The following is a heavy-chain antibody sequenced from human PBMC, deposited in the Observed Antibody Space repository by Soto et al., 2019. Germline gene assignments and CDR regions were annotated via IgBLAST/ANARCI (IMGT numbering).Heavy chain of an antibody. Sequence: SVKVACNASGGPLSSYAVIWVRQAPGQGLEWMGGIIPIFGTANYAQKFQGRVTITADESTSTAYMELSSLRSEDTAVYYCARAQGTVRGGGYYYYYRMDVWGQGNTVTV. V-gene: IGHV1-69*01. D-gene: IGHD3-16*01. CDR3: ARAQGTVRGGGYYYYYRMDV. J-gene: IGHJ6*02. CDR2: IIPIFGTA. CDR1: GGPLSSYA.